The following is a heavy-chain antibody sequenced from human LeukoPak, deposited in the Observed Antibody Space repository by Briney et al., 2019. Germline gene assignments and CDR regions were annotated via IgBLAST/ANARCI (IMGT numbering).Heavy chain of an antibody. V-gene: IGHV1-18*01. CDR1: GYTFTSYG. D-gene: IGHD3-3*01. J-gene: IGHJ6*03. CDR2: ISAYNGNT. Sequence: ASVKVSCKASGYTFTSYGISWVRQAPGQGLEWMGWISAYNGNTNYAQKLQGRVTMTTDTSTSTAYMELRSLRSDDTAVYYCARVAPTYYDFWSGYPKPYYYYYMDVWGKGTTVTVSS. CDR3: ARVAPTYYDFWSGYPKPYYYYYMDV.